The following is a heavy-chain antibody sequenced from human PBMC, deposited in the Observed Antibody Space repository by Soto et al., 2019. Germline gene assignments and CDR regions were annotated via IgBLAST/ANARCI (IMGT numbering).Heavy chain of an antibody. Sequence: QVQLVESGGGVVKPGGSLSLSCAASGFTFSDYYMTCIRQAPGKGREWGSYISSSGNSIYYADSVRGRFTVSRDNAKNSLFLQMNSLRAADTAVYYYARRAAAGRSFDYRGLGTLVTVSS. D-gene: IGHD6-13*01. CDR1: GFTFSDYY. CDR2: ISSSGNSI. J-gene: IGHJ4*02. CDR3: ARRAAAGRSFDY. V-gene: IGHV3-11*01.